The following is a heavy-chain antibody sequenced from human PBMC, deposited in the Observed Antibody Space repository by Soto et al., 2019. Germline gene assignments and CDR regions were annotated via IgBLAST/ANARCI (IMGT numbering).Heavy chain of an antibody. CDR3: AKARNLDLDFRYYFDY. J-gene: IGHJ4*02. Sequence: GGSLRLSCAASGFTFSSYAMSWVRQAPGKGLEWVSAISGSGGSTYYADSVKGRFTISRDNSKNTLYLQMNSLRAEDTAVYYCAKARNLDLDFRYYFDYWGQGTLVTVSS. D-gene: IGHD3-9*01. CDR1: GFTFSSYA. CDR2: ISGSGGST. V-gene: IGHV3-23*01.